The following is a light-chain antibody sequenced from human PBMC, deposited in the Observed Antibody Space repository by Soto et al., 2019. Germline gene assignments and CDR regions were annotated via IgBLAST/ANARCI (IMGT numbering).Light chain of an antibody. CDR1: SNDVGGNNY. J-gene: IGLJ1*01. CDR3: SSHTNGSYV. V-gene: IGLV2-14*01. CDR2: EVS. Sequence: QSVLTQPASVSGSPGQSISISCTGTSNDVGGNNYVSWYQQHPGKAPKLMIYEVSNRPSGVSNRFSGSKSGNTASLTISGLQAEDDADYYCSSHTNGSYVFGTGTKLTVL.